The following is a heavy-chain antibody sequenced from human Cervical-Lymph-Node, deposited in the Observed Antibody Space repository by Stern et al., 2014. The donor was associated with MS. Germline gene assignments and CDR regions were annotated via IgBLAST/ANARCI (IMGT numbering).Heavy chain of an antibody. Sequence: VQLEESGPGLVKPSQTLSLTCTVSGGSIGSGSYYWSWIRQHPGKGLEWIGYLYYTGISYCNPSLRSRVIISLDMSKSQLSLKLNSVTAADAAVYFCARGPLEGVGSATYYYGMDVWGQGTTVIVSS. CDR2: LYYTGIS. CDR3: ARGPLEGVGSATYYYGMDV. D-gene: IGHD3-10*01. CDR1: GGSIGSGSYY. V-gene: IGHV4-31*03. J-gene: IGHJ6*02.